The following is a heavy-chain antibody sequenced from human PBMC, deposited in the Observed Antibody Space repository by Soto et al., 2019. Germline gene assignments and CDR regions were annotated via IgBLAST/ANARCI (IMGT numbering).Heavy chain of an antibody. D-gene: IGHD3-22*01. CDR3: ARDYEYYDDVSGDYYSDY. CDR2: IIPIFGTA. V-gene: IGHV1-69*13. J-gene: IGHJ4*02. Sequence: ASVKVSCKASGGTFSSYAISWVRQAPGQGLEWMGGIIPIFGTANYAQKFQGRVTITADESTSTAYMELSSLRSEDTAVYYCARDYEYYDDVSGDYYSDYWGQGTLVTVSS. CDR1: GGTFSSYA.